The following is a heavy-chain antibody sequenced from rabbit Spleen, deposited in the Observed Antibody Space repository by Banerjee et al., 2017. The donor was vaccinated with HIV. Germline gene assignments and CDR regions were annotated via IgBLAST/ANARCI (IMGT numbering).Heavy chain of an antibody. CDR1: GFSFSSNYY. CDR2: IRGGSSDST. J-gene: IGHJ4*01. CDR3: ARGDDGDDEGSL. Sequence: QEQLVESGGGLVQPEGSLTLTCTASGFSFSSNYYMCWVRQAPGKGLEWIGCIRGGSSDSTYYASWAKGRFTISKTSSTTVTLQMTSLTAADTATYFCARGDDGDDEGSLWGPGTLVTVS. D-gene: IGHD2-1*01. V-gene: IGHV1S45*01.